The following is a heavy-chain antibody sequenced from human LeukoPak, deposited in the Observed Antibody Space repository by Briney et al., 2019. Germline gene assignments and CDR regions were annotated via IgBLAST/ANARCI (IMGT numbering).Heavy chain of an antibody. D-gene: IGHD5-24*01. J-gene: IGHJ3*02. Sequence: GGPLRLSCAASGFTFSSYSMNWVRQAPGKGLEWVSYISSSSSSTIYYADSVKGRFTISRDNAKNSLYLQMNSLRSEDTAVYYCATSEMATMSKGAFDIWGQGTMVTVSS. CDR3: ATSEMATMSKGAFDI. V-gene: IGHV3-48*01. CDR2: ISSSSSSTI. CDR1: GFTFSSYS.